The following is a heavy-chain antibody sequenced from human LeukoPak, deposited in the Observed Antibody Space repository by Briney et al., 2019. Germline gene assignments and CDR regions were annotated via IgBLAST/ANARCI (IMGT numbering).Heavy chain of an antibody. CDR1: GYTFTSYA. CDR2: IIPIFGTT. D-gene: IGHD3-16*01. CDR3: ARDNDSRDPPHFDY. Sequence: ASVKVSCKASGYTFTSYAMNWVRQAPGQGLEWMGGIIPIFGTTNYAQKFQGRVTFSADKSTRTAYMELSSLRSEDTAVYYCARDNDSRDPPHFDYWGQGTLVTVSS. J-gene: IGHJ4*02. V-gene: IGHV1-69*06.